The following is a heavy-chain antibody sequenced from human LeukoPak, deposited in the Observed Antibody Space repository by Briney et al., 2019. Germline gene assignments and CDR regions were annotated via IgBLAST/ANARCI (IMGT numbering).Heavy chain of an antibody. CDR2: ISATNT. D-gene: IGHD3-10*01. V-gene: IGHV3-23*01. Sequence: PGGSLRLSCAASGFTFRTNAMSWVRQAPGKGLEWVSAISATNTYYADAVKGRFTISRDDSKNTVYLHMNSLTAEDRAVYYCVKEHVDRGFTRSFEIWGRGTTVTVSS. CDR3: VKEHVDRGFTRSFEI. CDR1: GFTFRTNA. J-gene: IGHJ6*02.